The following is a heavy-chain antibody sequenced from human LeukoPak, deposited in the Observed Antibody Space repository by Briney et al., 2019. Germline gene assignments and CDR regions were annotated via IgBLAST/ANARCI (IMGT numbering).Heavy chain of an antibody. CDR1: GGSFSGYY. V-gene: IGHV4-59*01. CDR2: IYYSGST. Sequence: PSETLSLTCAVYGGSFSGYYWSWIRQPPGKGLEWIGYIYYSGSTNYNPSLKSRVTISVDTSKNQFSLKLSSVTAADTAVYYCARDSGWPTDYWGQGTLVTVSS. D-gene: IGHD6-19*01. J-gene: IGHJ4*02. CDR3: ARDSGWPTDY.